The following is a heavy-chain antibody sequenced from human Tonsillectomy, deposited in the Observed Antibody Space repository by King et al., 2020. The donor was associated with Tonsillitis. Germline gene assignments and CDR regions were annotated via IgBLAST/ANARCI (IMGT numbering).Heavy chain of an antibody. CDR1: GGSISSYY. Sequence: QLQESGPGLVKPSEALSLTCTVSGGSISSYYWSWIRQPPGEGLEWIWYIYYAGSTNYNPSLKSRVTISVETSKNQFSLKLSSVTAADTAVYYCAREDNYYFDYWGQGTLVTVSS. CDR2: IYYAGST. CDR3: AREDNYYFDY. D-gene: IGHD1-1*01. J-gene: IGHJ4*02. V-gene: IGHV4-59*01.